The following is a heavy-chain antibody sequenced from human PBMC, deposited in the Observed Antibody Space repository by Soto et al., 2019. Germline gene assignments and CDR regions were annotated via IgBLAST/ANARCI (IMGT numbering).Heavy chain of an antibody. V-gene: IGHV4-59*06. D-gene: IGHD2-2*01. CDR3: DRDFRDYACPRGPLEE. CDR2: ISYSGNT. Sequence: SETLSLTCTVSGSSISGYYSSWIRQPPGKGLEWIGCISYSGNTYYNPSLKRRFSISVDTSKNQFSLQLSPVTVADTAVYYCDRDFRDYACPRGPLEEWGLGTLVTVSS. J-gene: IGHJ4*02. CDR1: GSSISGYY.